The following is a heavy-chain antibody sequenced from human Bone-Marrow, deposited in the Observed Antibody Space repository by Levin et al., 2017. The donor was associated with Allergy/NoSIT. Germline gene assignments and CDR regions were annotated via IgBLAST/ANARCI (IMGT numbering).Heavy chain of an antibody. J-gene: IGHJ5*02. Sequence: PGESLKISCAASGFTFRNYGMHWVRQAPGKGLEWVAFLSYDEGKKFYADSVKGRFTISRDTSNDMLYLEMNSLRPEDTAVYYCARGAGYCPTTTCYRWLDTWGQGTLVTVSS. V-gene: IGHV3-30*03. CDR2: LSYDEGKK. CDR3: ARGAGYCPTTTCYRWLDT. D-gene: IGHD2-2*01. CDR1: GFTFRNYG.